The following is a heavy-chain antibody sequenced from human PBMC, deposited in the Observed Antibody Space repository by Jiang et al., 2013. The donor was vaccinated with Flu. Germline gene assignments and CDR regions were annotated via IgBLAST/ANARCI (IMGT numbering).Heavy chain of an antibody. D-gene: IGHD6-13*01. V-gene: IGHV2-5*02. Sequence: KPTQTLTLTCTFSGFSLSTSGVGVGWIRQPPGKALEWLALIYWDDDKRYSPSLKSRLTITKDTSKNQVVLTMTNMDPVDTATYYCARRAYQPRIAAATFDYWGQGTLVTVVL. CDR2: IYWDDDK. CDR1: GFSLSTSGVG. J-gene: IGHJ4*02. CDR3: ARRAYQPRIAAATFDY.